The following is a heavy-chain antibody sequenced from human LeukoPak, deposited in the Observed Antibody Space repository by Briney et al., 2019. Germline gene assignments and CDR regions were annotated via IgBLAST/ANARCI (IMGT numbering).Heavy chain of an antibody. CDR1: GFTFSSYA. J-gene: IGHJ4*02. V-gene: IGHV3-23*01. CDR3: AKSLGVGAYTRYKGFDQ. D-gene: IGHD3-16*02. CDR2: TSGSDGST. Sequence: PGGSLRLSCAPSGFTFSSYAMNWVRQAPGKGLEWVSSTSGSDGSTYYADFVKGRFTISRDNSKNTLHLQMNSLRAEDTAVYYCAKSLGVGAYTRYKGFDQWGQGTLVTVSS.